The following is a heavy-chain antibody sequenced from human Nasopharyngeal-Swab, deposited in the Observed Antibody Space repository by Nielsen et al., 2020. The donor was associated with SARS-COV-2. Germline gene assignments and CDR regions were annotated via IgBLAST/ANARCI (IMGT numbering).Heavy chain of an antibody. Sequence: GGSLRLSCAASGFTFSDYTMNWVRQAPGQGLEWVSSISSSGSYMYYTDSVKGRFTMSRDNAKNSLYLQMNSLRAEDTAVYYCAREGEYSRFGDYWGQGTLLTVSS. J-gene: IGHJ4*02. V-gene: IGHV3-21*01. CDR3: AREGEYSRFGDY. CDR1: GFTFSDYT. CDR2: ISSSGSYM. D-gene: IGHD6-13*01.